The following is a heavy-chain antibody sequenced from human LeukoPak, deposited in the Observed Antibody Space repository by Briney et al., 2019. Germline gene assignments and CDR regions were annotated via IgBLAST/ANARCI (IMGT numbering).Heavy chain of an antibody. CDR2: ISGSGGST. Sequence: GGSLRLSCAASGFTFSSYAMSWVRQAPGKGLEWVSAISGSGGSTYYADSVKGRFTISRDNSKNTLYLQMNSLRTEDTAVYYCARDHGSGSYWSGDIDYWGQGTLVTVSS. D-gene: IGHD3-10*01. J-gene: IGHJ4*02. CDR3: ARDHGSGSYWSGDIDY. V-gene: IGHV3-23*01. CDR1: GFTFSSYA.